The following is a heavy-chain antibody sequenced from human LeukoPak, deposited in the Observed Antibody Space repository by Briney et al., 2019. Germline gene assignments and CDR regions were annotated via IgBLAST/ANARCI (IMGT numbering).Heavy chain of an antibody. D-gene: IGHD5/OR15-5a*01. Sequence: GESLKISCKGSGYSFTSYWIGWVRQMPGKGLEWMGIIYPGDSDTRYSPSFQGQVTISADKSISTAYLQWSSLKASDTAMYYCARHSVEARTAYGMDVWGQGTTITVSS. CDR3: ARHSVEARTAYGMDV. J-gene: IGHJ6*02. CDR2: IYPGDSDT. V-gene: IGHV5-51*01. CDR1: GYSFTSYW.